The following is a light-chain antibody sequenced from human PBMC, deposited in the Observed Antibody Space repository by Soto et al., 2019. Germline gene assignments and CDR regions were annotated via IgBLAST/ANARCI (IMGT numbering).Light chain of an antibody. CDR3: ISYTNRQSYL. CDR1: SSDVGAYNF. Sequence: QSALTQPASVSGSPGQSITISCTGTSSDVGAYNFVSWYQHHPDKAPKLMISEVSDRPSVVSDRFSGSKSGISTSLTISGLQTEDEADYYCISYTNRQSYLFGTGTKVTVL. J-gene: IGLJ1*01. CDR2: EVS. V-gene: IGLV2-14*01.